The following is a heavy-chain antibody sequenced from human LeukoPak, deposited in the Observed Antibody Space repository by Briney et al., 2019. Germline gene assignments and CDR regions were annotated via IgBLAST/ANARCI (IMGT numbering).Heavy chain of an antibody. J-gene: IGHJ4*02. V-gene: IGHV5-51*01. CDR2: IYPGDSDV. CDR1: GYIFSDYW. CDR3: VSGAGGSYFDY. D-gene: IGHD3-10*01. Sequence: GESLKISCTGSGYIFSDYWIGWVPQMPGKGLEWMGIIYPGDSDVRYSPSFHGQVIISADKSITTAYLQWSSLKASDTAMYYCVSGAGGSYFDYWGQGSLVTVSS.